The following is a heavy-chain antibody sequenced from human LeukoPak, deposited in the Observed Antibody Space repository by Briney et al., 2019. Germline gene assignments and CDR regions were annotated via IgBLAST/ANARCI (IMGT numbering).Heavy chain of an antibody. CDR2: ISVINSGNT. J-gene: IGHJ3*02. V-gene: IGHV1-18*01. Sequence: ASVKVSCKASGYTFTSYGINWVRQAPGQGLEWMGWISVINSGNTRYAQNFQGRLTMTTDTSTTTAYMELRSLRSDDTAVYYCSREFPFCGADCFSGVFDIWGQGTMVTVS. CDR3: SREFPFCGADCFSGVFDI. D-gene: IGHD2-21*02. CDR1: GYTFTSYG.